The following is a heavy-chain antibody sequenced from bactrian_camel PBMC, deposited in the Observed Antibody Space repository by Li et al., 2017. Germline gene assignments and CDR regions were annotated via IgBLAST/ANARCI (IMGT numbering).Heavy chain of an antibody. Sequence: DVQLVESGGGLVQPGGSLTLSCTTSGFNFSKAYMSWVRLTPGKGLEWVSGINNRGNDTIYADSVKGRFTISQDNAKNTVYLQMHSLKSEDTALYYCATVAGSFADDYARARAYVYWGQGTQVTVS. CDR1: GFNFSKAY. J-gene: IGHJ4*01. CDR2: INNRGNDT. D-gene: IGHD4*01. CDR3: ATVAGSFADDYARARAYVY. V-gene: IGHV3S40*01.